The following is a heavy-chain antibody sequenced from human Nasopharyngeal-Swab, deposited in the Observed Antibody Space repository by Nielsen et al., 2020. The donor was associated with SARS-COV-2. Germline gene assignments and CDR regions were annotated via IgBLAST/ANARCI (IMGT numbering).Heavy chain of an antibody. Sequence: GASLKISCAASGFSFRSYGMHWVRQAPGKGLAWVAVISYDGSNKDYADSVKGRFTISRDNSKNTLYLQTNSLRADDTAVYYCAGGTIFGVVKRGPWDYYGMDVWGQGTTVTVSS. V-gene: IGHV3-30*03. J-gene: IGHJ6*02. CDR2: ISYDGSNK. CDR1: GFSFRSYG. D-gene: IGHD3-3*01. CDR3: AGGTIFGVVKRGPWDYYGMDV.